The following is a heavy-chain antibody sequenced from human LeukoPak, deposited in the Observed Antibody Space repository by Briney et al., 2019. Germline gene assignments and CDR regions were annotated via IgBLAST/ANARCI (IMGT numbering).Heavy chain of an antibody. J-gene: IGHJ5*02. D-gene: IGHD1-26*01. V-gene: IGHV4-34*01. CDR2: INHSGST. CDR1: GGSFSGYY. CDR3: ARGEGATHFGWFDP. Sequence: SETLSLTCAVYGGSFSGYYWSWIRQPPGKGLEWIGEINHSGSTNYNPSLKSRVTISVDTSKNQFSLKLSSVTAADTAVYYCARGEGATHFGWFDPWGQGTLVTVSS.